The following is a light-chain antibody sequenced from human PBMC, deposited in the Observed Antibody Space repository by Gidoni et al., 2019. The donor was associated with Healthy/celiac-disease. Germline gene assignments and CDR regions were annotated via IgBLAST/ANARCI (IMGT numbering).Light chain of an antibody. J-gene: IGKJ3*01. Sequence: IVLTQSPCTLSSSPGERATLSCRASQSVSSSYLAWYQQKPGQAPRLLIYGASSRSTGIPDMVSGSGSGTDFTLTISRLEPEDFAVYYCQQYGSSVTFGPXTKVDIK. CDR3: QQYGSSVT. V-gene: IGKV3-20*01. CDR1: QSVSSSY. CDR2: GAS.